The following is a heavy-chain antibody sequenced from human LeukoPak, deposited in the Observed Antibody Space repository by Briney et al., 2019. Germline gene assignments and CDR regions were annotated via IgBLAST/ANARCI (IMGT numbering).Heavy chain of an antibody. CDR1: GGSIRNSSFY. D-gene: IGHD3-10*01. Sequence: SETLSLTCAVSGGSIRNSSFYWGWIRQPPGKGLEWIASIYSTGTTYYNPSIKSRITIFVDTSKNQFSLKLTSVTAADTAVYYCARGTNYYGSGDYWGQGTLVTVS. V-gene: IGHV4-39*07. CDR3: ARGTNYYGSGDY. CDR2: IYSTGTT. J-gene: IGHJ4*02.